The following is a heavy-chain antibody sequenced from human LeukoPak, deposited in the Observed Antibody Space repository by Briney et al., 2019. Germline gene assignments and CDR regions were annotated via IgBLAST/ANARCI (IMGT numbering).Heavy chain of an antibody. CDR3: ATETIGRHYDY. V-gene: IGHV3-21*01. Sequence: GGSLRLSCAASGFTFSSCGFNWVRQAPGKGLEWVSSIGPTGTDRYYADSVRGRFTISRENAKNSIYLQMDSLRDEDTAVYYCATETIGRHYDYWGQGTLLTVSS. J-gene: IGHJ4*02. CDR1: GFTFSSCG. D-gene: IGHD1-14*01. CDR2: IGPTGTDR.